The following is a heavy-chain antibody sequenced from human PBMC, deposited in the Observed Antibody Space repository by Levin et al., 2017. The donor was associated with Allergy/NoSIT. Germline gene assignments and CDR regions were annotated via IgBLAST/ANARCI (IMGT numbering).Heavy chain of an antibody. CDR2: ISGGAGST. J-gene: IGHJ4*02. V-gene: IGHV3-23*01. D-gene: IGHD5-24*01. Sequence: GESLKISCAASGFTFSSYAMSWVRQAPGKGLEWVSAISGGAGSTYYADSVKGRFTISRDNSKNTLWLQMNSLRAEDTAIYYCSTSSREAYNFGYWGQGTLVTVSS. CDR1: GFTFSSYA. CDR3: STSSREAYNFGY.